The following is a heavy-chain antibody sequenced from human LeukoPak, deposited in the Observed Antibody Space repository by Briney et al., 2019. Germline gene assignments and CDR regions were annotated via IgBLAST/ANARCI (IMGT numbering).Heavy chain of an antibody. CDR2: ISAYNGNT. J-gene: IGHJ5*02. CDR1: GYTFTSYG. Sequence: ASVKVSCKASGYTFTSYGISWVRQAPGQGLEWMGWISAYNGNTNYAQKLQGRVTMTTDTSTSTAYMELRSLRSDDTAVYYCARDFGQWLPQGGFDPWGQGTLVTVSS. D-gene: IGHD6-19*01. CDR3: ARDFGQWLPQGGFDP. V-gene: IGHV1-18*01.